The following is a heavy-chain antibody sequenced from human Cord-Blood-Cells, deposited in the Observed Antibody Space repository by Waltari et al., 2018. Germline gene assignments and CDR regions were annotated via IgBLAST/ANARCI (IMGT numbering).Heavy chain of an antibody. CDR1: GYTFTSYD. Sequence: QVQLVQSGAEVKKPGASVKVSCKASGYTFTSYDINWVRQATGQGLEWMRWKNPNSCNTGYAQKFQCRVTITRNTSMSPAYMELSSLRSEDTAVYYCAGVLTIAARRFHWFDPWGQGTLVTVSS. D-gene: IGHD6-6*01. J-gene: IGHJ5*02. V-gene: IGHV1-8*03. CDR3: AGVLTIAARRFHWFDP. CDR2: KNPNSCNT.